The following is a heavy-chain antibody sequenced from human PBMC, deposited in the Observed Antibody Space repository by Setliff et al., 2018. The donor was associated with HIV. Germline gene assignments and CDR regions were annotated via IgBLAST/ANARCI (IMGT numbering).Heavy chain of an antibody. J-gene: IGHJ4*02. CDR2: IYHSGST. CDR3: ARRPYTALVPFDY. Sequence: SETLSLTCAVSGGSISSSNWWSWVRQPPGKGLEWIVEIYHSGSTNYNPSLKSRVTISIDKSKKQFSLKLSSVTAADTAVYYCARRPYTALVPFDYWGQGTLVTVSS. V-gene: IGHV4-4*02. CDR1: GGSISSSNW. D-gene: IGHD5-18*01.